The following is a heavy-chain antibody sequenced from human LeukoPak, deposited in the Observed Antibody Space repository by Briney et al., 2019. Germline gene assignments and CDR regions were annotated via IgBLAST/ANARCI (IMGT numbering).Heavy chain of an antibody. V-gene: IGHV5-51*01. CDR3: AIPPGYCGNDCSFDH. J-gene: IGHJ4*02. CDR2: IYPGDYET. Sequence: GESLQISCEGSGSRFINYWIGWVRQMPGKGLEWMGIIYPGDYETRYSPSFQGLVTISVDKSISTAYLQWSSLKASDTAMYYCAIPPGYCGNDCSFDHWGQGTLVTVSS. CDR1: GSRFINYW. D-gene: IGHD2-21*02.